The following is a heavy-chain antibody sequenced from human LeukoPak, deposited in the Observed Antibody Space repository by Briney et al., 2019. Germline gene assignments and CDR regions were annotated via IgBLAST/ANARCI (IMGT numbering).Heavy chain of an antibody. Sequence: QPGGSLRLSCAASGFTFSSYAMHWVRQAPGKGLEWVAVISYDGSNKYYADSVKGRFTISRDNSKNTLYLQMNSLRAEDTAVYYCARCIVVIPVVRGGGYYGMDVWGQGTTVTVSS. V-gene: IGHV3-30-3*01. D-gene: IGHD2-2*01. CDR1: GFTFSSYA. CDR3: ARCIVVIPVVRGGGYYGMDV. CDR2: ISYDGSNK. J-gene: IGHJ6*02.